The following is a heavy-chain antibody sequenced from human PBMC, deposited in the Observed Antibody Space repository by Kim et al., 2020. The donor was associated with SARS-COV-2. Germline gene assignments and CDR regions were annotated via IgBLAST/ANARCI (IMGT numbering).Heavy chain of an antibody. Sequence: RFTISRDNSKNTLYLQMNSLRAEDTAVYYCARDLLDSSSWRGVSNENFDYWGQGTLVTVSS. V-gene: IGHV3-30*01. D-gene: IGHD6-13*01. J-gene: IGHJ4*02. CDR3: ARDLLDSSSWRGVSNENFDY.